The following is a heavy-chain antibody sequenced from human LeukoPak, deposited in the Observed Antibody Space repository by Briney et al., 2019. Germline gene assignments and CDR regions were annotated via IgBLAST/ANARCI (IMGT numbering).Heavy chain of an antibody. CDR1: GDSVSNNSAS. Sequence: SQTLSLTCAISGDSVSNNSASGNWFRQSPSRGLEWLGRIYFTSQWNNDYAESVRSRITINPDTSKNQVSLQLNSVTPEDTAVYHCARRQYSGYEGNFDYWGQGALVTVSS. V-gene: IGHV6-1*01. J-gene: IGHJ4*02. D-gene: IGHD5-12*01. CDR3: ARRQYSGYEGNFDY. CDR2: IYFTSQWNN.